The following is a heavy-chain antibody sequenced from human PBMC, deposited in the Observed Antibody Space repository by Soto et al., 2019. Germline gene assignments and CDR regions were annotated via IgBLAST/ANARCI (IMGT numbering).Heavy chain of an antibody. CDR1: GFTFNTHT. CDR2: ISSSGRNS. V-gene: IGHV3-23*01. J-gene: IGHJ3*02. D-gene: IGHD1-26*01. Sequence: PGGSLRLSCAASGFTFNTHTMSWVRQAPGKGLEWVSSISSSGRNSYYADSVKGRFTVTRDNSKNTLYLQVSSLRAEDTALYHCAKDHLGTPSSFDISGQATFVTVSS. CDR3: AKDHLGTPSSFDI.